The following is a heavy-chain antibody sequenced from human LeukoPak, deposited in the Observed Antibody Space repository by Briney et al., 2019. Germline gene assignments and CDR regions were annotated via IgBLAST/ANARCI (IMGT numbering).Heavy chain of an antibody. V-gene: IGHV3-30*02. J-gene: IGHJ4*02. CDR3: AKDRGLAVAGTFDY. CDR1: GFTFSNYG. CDR2: IRYDGSNK. D-gene: IGHD6-19*01. Sequence: HPGGSLRLSCAASGFTFSNYGMHWVRQAPGMGLEWVTFIRYDGSNKYYADSVKGRFTIARDNAKNSLYLQMNSLRAEDTAVYYCAKDRGLAVAGTFDYWGQGTLVTVSS.